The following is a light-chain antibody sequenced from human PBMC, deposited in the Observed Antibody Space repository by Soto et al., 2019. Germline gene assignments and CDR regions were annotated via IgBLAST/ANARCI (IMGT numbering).Light chain of an antibody. CDR1: QSVSSCY. J-gene: IGKJ4*01. Sequence: EIVLTQSPGTLSLSPGERATLSCRASQSVSSCYIAWCQQKPGQAPRLLIYGASSRATGIPDRFSGSGSGTDFTLTISRLEPEDFAVYYCQQYGSSPPTTFGGGTKVEIK. V-gene: IGKV3-20*01. CDR2: GAS. CDR3: QQYGSSPPTT.